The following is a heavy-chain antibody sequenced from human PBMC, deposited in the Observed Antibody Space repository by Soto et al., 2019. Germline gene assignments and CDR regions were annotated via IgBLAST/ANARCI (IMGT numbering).Heavy chain of an antibody. Sequence: GGSLRLSCAASGFTFSSYGMTWVRQAPGKGLEWVSFSSATGAGTYYADSVKGRFTISRDNSKNTLYLQMTSLRTDDTAVYYCAKDRRAGGNYGFYSDFWGQGALVTVSS. V-gene: IGHV3-23*01. J-gene: IGHJ4*02. CDR3: AKDRRAGGNYGFYSDF. CDR2: SSATGAGT. D-gene: IGHD1-7*01. CDR1: GFTFSSYG.